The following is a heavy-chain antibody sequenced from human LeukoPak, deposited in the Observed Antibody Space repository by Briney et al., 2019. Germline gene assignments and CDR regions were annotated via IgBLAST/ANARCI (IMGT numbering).Heavy chain of an antibody. CDR3: ARRSSGIIDY. CDR1: GGSISSYY. Sequence: SETLSLTCTVSGGSISSYYWSWIRQPPGKGLEWIGEINHSGSTNYNPSLKSRVTISVDTSKNQFSLKLSSVTAADTAVYYCARRSSGIIDYWGQGTLVTVSS. J-gene: IGHJ4*02. D-gene: IGHD3-22*01. V-gene: IGHV4-34*01. CDR2: INHSGST.